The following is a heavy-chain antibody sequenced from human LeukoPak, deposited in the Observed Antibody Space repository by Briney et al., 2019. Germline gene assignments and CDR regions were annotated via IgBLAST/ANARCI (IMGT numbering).Heavy chain of an antibody. D-gene: IGHD3-10*01. J-gene: IGHJ3*02. CDR3: ASPSLRGSGSYDAFDI. Sequence: PSETLSLTCAVSGGSISNGGYSWSWIRQPPGKGLEWIGYIYHSGSTYYNPSLKSRVTISVDRSKNQFSLKLSSVTAADTAVYYCASPSLRGSGSYDAFDIWGQGTMVTVSS. CDR1: GGSISNGGYS. V-gene: IGHV4-30-2*01. CDR2: IYHSGST.